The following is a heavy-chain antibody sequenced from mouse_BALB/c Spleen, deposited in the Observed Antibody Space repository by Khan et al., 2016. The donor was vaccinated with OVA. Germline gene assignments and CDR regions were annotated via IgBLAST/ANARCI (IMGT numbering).Heavy chain of an antibody. J-gene: IGHJ3*01. D-gene: IGHD3-2*01. CDR1: GYTFTDFS. CDR3: ARGAWGDRFLY. CDR2: INTYYGDA. Sequence: QVQLQQSGAELVRPGVSVKISCTGSGYTFTDFSMHWVKQRHAMSLEWIGVINTYYGDADYNQKFKDKATMTVDKSSNTAYMDLARLTSEDSAIYYCARGAWGDRFLYWGQGTLVTVSA. V-gene: IGHV1S137*01.